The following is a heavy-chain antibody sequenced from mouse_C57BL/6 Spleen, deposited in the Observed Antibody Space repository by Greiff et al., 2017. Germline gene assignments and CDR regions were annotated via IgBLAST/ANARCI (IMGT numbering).Heavy chain of an antibody. Sequence: QVQLQQPGAELVKPGASVKMSCKASGYTFTSYWITWVKQRPGHGLEWIGDIYPGSGSTNYNEKFKSKATLTVDTSSSTAYMQLSSLTSEDSAVYYCARKGLYGKGGDAMDYWGQGTSVTVAS. V-gene: IGHV1-55*01. CDR2: IYPGSGST. D-gene: IGHD2-1*01. CDR1: GYTFTSYW. CDR3: ARKGLYGKGGDAMDY. J-gene: IGHJ4*01.